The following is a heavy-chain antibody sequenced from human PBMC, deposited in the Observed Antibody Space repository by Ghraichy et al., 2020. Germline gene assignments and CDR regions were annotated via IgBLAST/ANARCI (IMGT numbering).Heavy chain of an antibody. CDR2: ISWDATNK. CDR1: GFTFSSYG. V-gene: IGHV3-33*01. J-gene: IGHJ5*02. Sequence: GGSLRLSCAASGFTFSSYGMHWVRQAPGKGLEWLAIISWDATNKYYADSVKGRFTISRDNSENTMFLQMNSLRAEDTAVYYCARDRDYSWFDPWGQGTLVTVSS. CDR3: ARDRDYSWFDP.